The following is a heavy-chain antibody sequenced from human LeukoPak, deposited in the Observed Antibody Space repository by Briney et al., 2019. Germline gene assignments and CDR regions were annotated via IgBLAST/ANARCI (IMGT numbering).Heavy chain of an antibody. D-gene: IGHD2-15*01. CDR3: ARTSCSTCYSRLDP. Sequence: TGGSLRLSCAASGFTFNNYAMSWVRQAPGKGLEWVSAISGGGGSTFSADSVKGRFTISRDNSKNTLFLQMSSLRAEDTAVFYCARTSCSTCYSRLDPWGQGALVTVSS. CDR2: ISGGGGST. V-gene: IGHV3-23*01. CDR1: GFTFNNYA. J-gene: IGHJ5*02.